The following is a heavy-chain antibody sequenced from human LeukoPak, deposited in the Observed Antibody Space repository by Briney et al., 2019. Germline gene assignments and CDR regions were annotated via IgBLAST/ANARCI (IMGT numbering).Heavy chain of an antibody. CDR1: GYTFTSHC. D-gene: IGHD3-10*01. Sequence: ASVKVSCKASGYTFTSHCMHWVRQAPGQGLEWMGIMNPSGGSTNYAQKFQGRVTMTRDMSTSTVYMELSSLRSEDTAVYYCARGLPRSPLTQYGSETDAFDIWGQGTMVTVSS. CDR3: ARGLPRSPLTQYGSETDAFDI. V-gene: IGHV1-46*01. CDR2: MNPSGGST. J-gene: IGHJ3*02.